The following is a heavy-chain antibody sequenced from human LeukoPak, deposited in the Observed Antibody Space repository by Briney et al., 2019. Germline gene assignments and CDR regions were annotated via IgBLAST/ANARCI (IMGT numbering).Heavy chain of an antibody. Sequence: GAAVKVSCKASGYILTNYALNWVRQAPGQGLGWMGWINTNTGNPTYAQGFTGRFVFSLDTSVSTAYLQISSLKAEDTAVYYCARRGNWFDPWGQGTLVTVSS. CDR2: INTNTGNP. CDR1: GYILTNYA. J-gene: IGHJ5*02. V-gene: IGHV7-4-1*02. CDR3: ARRGNWFDP.